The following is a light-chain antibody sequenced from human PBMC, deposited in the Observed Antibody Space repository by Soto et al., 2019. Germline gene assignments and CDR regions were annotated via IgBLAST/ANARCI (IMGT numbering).Light chain of an antibody. CDR1: SSDVGGYNY. Sequence: QSVLTQPASVSGSPGQSISISCTGTSSDVGGYNYVSWYQQQPGKAPKLMIYEVSSRPSGVSDRFSGSKSGNTASLTISGLQAEDEADYYCSSYTSSTPSVFGTGTKVTVL. CDR3: SSYTSSTPSV. V-gene: IGLV2-14*01. CDR2: EVS. J-gene: IGLJ1*01.